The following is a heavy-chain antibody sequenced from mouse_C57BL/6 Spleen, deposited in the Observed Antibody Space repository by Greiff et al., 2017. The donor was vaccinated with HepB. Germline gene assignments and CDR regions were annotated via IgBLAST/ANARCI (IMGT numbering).Heavy chain of an antibody. D-gene: IGHD3-2*02. J-gene: IGHJ3*01. CDR3: AREDSSGPAWFAY. V-gene: IGHV1-75*01. Sequence: QVQLQQPGPELVKPGASVKISCKASGYTFTDYYINWVKQRPGQGLEWIGWIFPGSGSTYYIEKFKGKAHLTVDKSSSTAYMLLSSLTAEDSAVYFCAREDSSGPAWFAYWGQGTLVTVST. CDR2: IFPGSGST. CDR1: GYTFTDYY.